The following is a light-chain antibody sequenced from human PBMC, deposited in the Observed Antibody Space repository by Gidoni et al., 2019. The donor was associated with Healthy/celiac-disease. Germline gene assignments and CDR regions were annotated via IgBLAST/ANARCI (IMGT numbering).Light chain of an antibody. Sequence: VLTQSPGTLSLSPGERATLSCRASQSVSSSYLAWYQQKPGQAPRLLIYGASSRATGIPDRFSGSGSGTDFTLTISRLEPEDFAVYYCQQYGSSPPYTFGQGTKLEIK. J-gene: IGKJ2*01. CDR2: GAS. V-gene: IGKV3-20*01. CDR3: QQYGSSPPYT. CDR1: QSVSSSY.